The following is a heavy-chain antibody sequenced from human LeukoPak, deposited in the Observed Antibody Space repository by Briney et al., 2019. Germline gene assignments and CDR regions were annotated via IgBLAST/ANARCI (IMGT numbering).Heavy chain of an antibody. CDR1: GGSFNGYY. D-gene: IGHD3-16*01. CDR3: ARGRPAGRRGWFDP. J-gene: IGHJ5*02. V-gene: IGHV4-34*01. Sequence: SETLSLTCAVYGGSFNGYYWSWIRQPPGKGLEWIGEINHSGSTNYNPSLKSRVTISVDTSKNQFSLKLSSVTAADTAVYYCARGRPAGRRGWFDPWGQGTLVTVSS. CDR2: INHSGST.